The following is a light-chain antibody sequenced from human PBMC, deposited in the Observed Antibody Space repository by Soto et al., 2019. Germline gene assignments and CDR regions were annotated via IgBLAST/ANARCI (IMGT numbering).Light chain of an antibody. J-gene: IGLJ1*01. Sequence: QSALTQPPSASGSPGQSVTISCTGTSRDVGAYNYVSWYQQHPGKAPKPMIYEVSKRPSGVPNRFSGSKSGNTASLTVSGLQAEDEADYYCSSYAGSNNFVFGTGTKVTVL. CDR2: EVS. CDR1: SRDVGAYNY. CDR3: SSYAGSNNFV. V-gene: IGLV2-8*01.